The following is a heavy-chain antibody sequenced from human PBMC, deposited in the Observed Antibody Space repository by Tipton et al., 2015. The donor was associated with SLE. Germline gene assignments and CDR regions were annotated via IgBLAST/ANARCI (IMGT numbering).Heavy chain of an antibody. CDR1: GGSFSGCS. J-gene: IGHJ4*02. D-gene: IGHD5-24*01. Sequence: LRLSCTVYGGSFSGCSWTWIRQPPGKGLEWIGEINHSGSTNYNPSLKSRVTISVDTSKNQFSLKLSSVTAADTAVYYCASRGAYRVFAYWGQGTLVTVSS. V-gene: IGHV4-34*01. CDR2: INHSGST. CDR3: ASRGAYRVFAY.